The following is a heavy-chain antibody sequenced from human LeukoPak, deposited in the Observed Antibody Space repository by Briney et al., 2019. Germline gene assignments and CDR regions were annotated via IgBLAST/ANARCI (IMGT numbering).Heavy chain of an antibody. V-gene: IGHV3-23*01. Sequence: GGSLRLSCAASGFTFSSYAMSWVRQAAGKGLEWVSAIRGSGGSTYYADSVKGRFTISRDNSKNTLYLQMNSLRAEDTAVYYCAKSFFYGSGSYWRHGAYYFDYWGQGTLVTVSS. CDR3: AKSFFYGSGSYWRHGAYYFDY. CDR1: GFTFSSYA. CDR2: IRGSGGST. D-gene: IGHD3-10*01. J-gene: IGHJ4*02.